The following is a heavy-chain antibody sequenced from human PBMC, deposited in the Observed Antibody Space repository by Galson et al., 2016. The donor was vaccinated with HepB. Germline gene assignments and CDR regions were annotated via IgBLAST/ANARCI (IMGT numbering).Heavy chain of an antibody. V-gene: IGHV3-53*01. Sequence: SLRLSCAASGFAISNNHMSWVRQAPGKGLDWVSIIYFDGRTFHADSVKGRFTISRDISKNTVYLQMSSLIAEDTAVYSCAAAAAANDIDYCGQGTQVTVSS. CDR3: AAAAAANDIDY. D-gene: IGHD6-13*01. CDR1: GFAISNNH. CDR2: IYFDGRT. J-gene: IGHJ4*02.